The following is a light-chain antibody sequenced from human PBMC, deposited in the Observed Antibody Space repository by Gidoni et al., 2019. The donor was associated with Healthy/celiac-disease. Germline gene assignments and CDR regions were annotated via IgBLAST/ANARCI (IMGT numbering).Light chain of an antibody. Sequence: QSALTQPPSASGSPGQPVTISCTGTSSDVGGYNYVSWYQQHPGKAPKLMISDVSKRPSGVPDRFSGSKSDNTASLTVSGLQAEDEADYYCTSYAGSNKLVFGGGTKLTVL. V-gene: IGLV2-8*01. CDR3: TSYAGSNKLV. CDR1: SSDVGGYNY. CDR2: DVS. J-gene: IGLJ2*01.